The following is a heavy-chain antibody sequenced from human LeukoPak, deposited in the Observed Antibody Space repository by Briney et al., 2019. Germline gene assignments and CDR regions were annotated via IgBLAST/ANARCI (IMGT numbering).Heavy chain of an antibody. Sequence: PGRSLRLSCAASGFTFDDYAMHWVRQAPGKGLEWVSGISWNSGSMGYADSVKGRFTISRDNAKNSLYLQMNSLRAEDMALYYRAKDQRGWLQFECDYGGQGTLVTVS. CDR3: AKDQRGWLQFECDY. D-gene: IGHD5-24*01. CDR1: GFTFDDYA. CDR2: ISWNSGSM. V-gene: IGHV3-9*03. J-gene: IGHJ4*02.